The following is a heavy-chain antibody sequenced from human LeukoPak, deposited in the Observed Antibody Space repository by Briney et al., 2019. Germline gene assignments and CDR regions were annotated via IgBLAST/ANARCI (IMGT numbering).Heavy chain of an antibody. CDR1: GFTFDDYA. CDR2: ISWNSGSI. V-gene: IGHV3-9*01. D-gene: IGHD3-10*02. CDR3: AKDNTRFGELSSGMDV. J-gene: IGHJ6*02. Sequence: GRSLRLSCAASGFTFDDYAMHWVRQAPGKGLEWVSGISWNSGSIGYADSVKSRFTISRDNAKNSLYLQMNSLRAEDTALYYCAKDNTRFGELSSGMDVWGQGTTVTVSS.